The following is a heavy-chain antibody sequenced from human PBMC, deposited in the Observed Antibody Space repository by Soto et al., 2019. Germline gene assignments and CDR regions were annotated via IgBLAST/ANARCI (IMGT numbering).Heavy chain of an antibody. V-gene: IGHV4-34*01. Sequence: ALSLTCTVYGGSFSGYYWSWIRQPPGKGLEWIGEINHSGSTNYNPSLKSRVTISVDTSKNQFSLKLSSVTAADTAVYYCARGDYDFWSGYYTGRWFDPWGQGTLVTVS. CDR2: INHSGST. CDR3: ARGDYDFWSGYYTGRWFDP. CDR1: GGSFSGYY. J-gene: IGHJ5*02. D-gene: IGHD3-3*01.